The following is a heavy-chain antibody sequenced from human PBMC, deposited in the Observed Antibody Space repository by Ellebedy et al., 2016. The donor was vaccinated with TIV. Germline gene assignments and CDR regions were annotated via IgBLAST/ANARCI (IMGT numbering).Heavy chain of an antibody. Sequence: MPGGSLRLSCTVSGASISGDSWTRIRQSPGRGLEWVGHIAFSGVTNYNPSLKGRVTISVDTSNKQLSLKLTSVTAADTAVYYCAMRGQNDPASFDPWGQGTLVTVSP. CDR2: IAFSGVT. CDR3: AMRGQNDPASFDP. V-gene: IGHV4-59*12. D-gene: IGHD2/OR15-2a*01. CDR1: GASISGDS. J-gene: IGHJ5*02.